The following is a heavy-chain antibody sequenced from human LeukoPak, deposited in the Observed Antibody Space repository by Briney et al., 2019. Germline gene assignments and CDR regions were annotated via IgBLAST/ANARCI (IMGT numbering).Heavy chain of an antibody. CDR2: INSDGYSI. CDR3: TRAGYSSGFDS. CDR1: RFTFSGYW. V-gene: IGHV3-74*03. J-gene: IGHJ5*01. D-gene: IGHD6-19*01. Sequence: ARFLRPSCEASRFTFSGYWMHWVRQAPGKGLVWVSRINSDGYSITYADSVKGRFTISRDNAKNTLYLQMNSLIAEDTAVYFCTRAGYSSGFDSWGQGTLVTVSS.